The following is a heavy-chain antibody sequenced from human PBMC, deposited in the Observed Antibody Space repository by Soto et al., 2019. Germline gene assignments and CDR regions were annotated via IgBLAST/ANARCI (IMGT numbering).Heavy chain of an antibody. CDR2: IWYDGSNK. CDR1: GFTFSSYG. D-gene: IGHD3-10*01. Sequence: QVQLVESGGGVVQPGRSLRLSCAASGFTFSSYGMHWVRQAPGKGLEWVAGIWYDGSNKYYADSVKGRFTISRDTSKNTQNQQMNSLRAENTSDSYCARENSGSGSYNGMDVWGQGATVTVSS. V-gene: IGHV3-33*01. CDR3: ARENSGSGSYNGMDV. J-gene: IGHJ6*02.